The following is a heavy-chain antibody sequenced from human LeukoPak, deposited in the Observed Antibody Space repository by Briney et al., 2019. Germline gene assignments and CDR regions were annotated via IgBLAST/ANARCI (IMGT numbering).Heavy chain of an antibody. CDR3: ARAPDTAMGPYYYYYMDV. CDR2: ISAYNGNT. D-gene: IGHD5-18*01. J-gene: IGHJ6*03. CDR1: GYTFTNYG. V-gene: IGHV1-18*01. Sequence: ASVKVSCKASGYTFTNYGLSWVRQAPGQGLEWMGWISAYNGNTNYAQKLQGRVTMTTDTSTSTAYMELRSLRSDDTAVYYCARAPDTAMGPYYYYYMDVWGKGTTVTVSS.